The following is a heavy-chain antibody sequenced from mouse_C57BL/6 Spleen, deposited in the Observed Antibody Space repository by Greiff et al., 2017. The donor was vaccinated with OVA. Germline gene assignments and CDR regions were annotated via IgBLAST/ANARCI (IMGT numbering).Heavy chain of an antibody. CDR2: INPYNGDT. V-gene: IGHV1-20*01. CDR3: ARDYAGYFDV. J-gene: IGHJ1*03. D-gene: IGHD1-1*01. Sequence: EVQVVESGPELVKPGDSVKISCKASGYSFTGYFMNWVMQSHGKSLEWIGRINPYNGDTFYNQKFKGKATLTVDKSSSTAHMELRSLTSEDSAVYYCARDYAGYFDVWGTGTTVTVSS. CDR1: GYSFTGYF.